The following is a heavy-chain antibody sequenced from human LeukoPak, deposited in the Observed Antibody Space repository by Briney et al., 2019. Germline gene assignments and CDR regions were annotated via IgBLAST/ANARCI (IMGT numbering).Heavy chain of an antibody. CDR3: ARAITMVRGANYYYHYMDV. V-gene: IGHV1-18*01. J-gene: IGHJ6*03. CDR1: GYTFTSYG. Sequence: ASVKVSCKASGYTFTSYGISWVRQAPGQGLEWMGWISAYNGNTNYAQKLQGRVTMTTDTSTSTAYMELSRLRSDDTAVYYCARAITMVRGANYYYHYMDVWGKGTTVTISS. CDR2: ISAYNGNT. D-gene: IGHD3-10*01.